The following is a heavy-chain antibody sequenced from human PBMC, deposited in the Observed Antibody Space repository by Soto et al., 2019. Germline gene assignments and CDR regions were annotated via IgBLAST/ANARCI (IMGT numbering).Heavy chain of an antibody. Sequence: GGSLRLSCAASGFTVSSYSMNWVRQAPGKGLEWVSYISSSSSTRYYAASVKGRFTISRDNAKNSLYLQMNSLRDEDTAVYYCARDIKQQLVAGFDYWGQGTLVTVSS. CDR1: GFTVSSYS. D-gene: IGHD6-13*01. CDR3: ARDIKQQLVAGFDY. J-gene: IGHJ4*02. V-gene: IGHV3-48*02. CDR2: ISSSSSTR.